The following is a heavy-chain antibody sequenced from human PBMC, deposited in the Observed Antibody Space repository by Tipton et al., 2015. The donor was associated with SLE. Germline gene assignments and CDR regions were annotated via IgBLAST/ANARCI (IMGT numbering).Heavy chain of an antibody. CDR3: ARHAGLDYYFDY. D-gene: IGHD3/OR15-3a*01. CDR2: IYYSGST. V-gene: IGHV4-59*08. CDR1: GGSISSFH. J-gene: IGHJ4*02. Sequence: TLSLTCTVSGGSISSFHWSWIRQPPGKGLEWIGYIYYSGSTTYNPSLKSRVTISVDTSKNQFSLKLSPVTAADTAFYYCARHAGLDYYFDYWGQGTLVTVSS.